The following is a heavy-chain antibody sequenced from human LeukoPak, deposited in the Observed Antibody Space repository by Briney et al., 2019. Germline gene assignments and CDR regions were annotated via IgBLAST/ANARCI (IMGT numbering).Heavy chain of an antibody. D-gene: IGHD3-16*02. J-gene: IGHJ4*02. CDR3: AKMDYVWGSYPLGYFDY. CDR1: GFTFSSYS. CDR2: ISSSSSYI. Sequence: GGSLRLSCAASGFTFSSYSMNWVRQAPGKGLEWVSSISSSSSYIYYADSVKGRFTISRDNAKNSLYLQMNSLRAEDTAVYYCAKMDYVWGSYPLGYFDYWGQGTLVTVSS. V-gene: IGHV3-21*04.